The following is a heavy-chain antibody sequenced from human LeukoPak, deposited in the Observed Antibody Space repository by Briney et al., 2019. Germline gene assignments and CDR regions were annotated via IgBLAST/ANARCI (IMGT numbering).Heavy chain of an antibody. D-gene: IGHD3-22*01. V-gene: IGHV3-7*01. CDR2: IKQDGSEK. CDR3: TRDLSDYYDSSGYYYLSY. J-gene: IGHJ4*02. Sequence: GGSLRLSCAASGFTFSSYWMSWVRQAPGKGLEWVANIKQDGSEKYYVDSVKGRFTISRDNAKNSLYLQMNSLRAEDTAVYYCTRDLSDYYDSSGYYYLSYWGRGTLVTVSS. CDR1: GFTFSSYW.